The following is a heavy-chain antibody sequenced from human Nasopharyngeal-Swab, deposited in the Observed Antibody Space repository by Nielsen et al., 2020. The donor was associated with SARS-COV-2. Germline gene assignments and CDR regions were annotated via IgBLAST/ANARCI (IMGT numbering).Heavy chain of an antibody. CDR3: ASGGYGDYDAYYYGMDV. CDR2: ISSSGSTI. D-gene: IGHD4-17*01. Sequence: GGSLRLSCAASGFTFSSYEMNWVRQAPGKGLEWVSYISSSGSTIYYADSVKGRFTTSRDNAKNSLYLQMNSLRAEDTAVYYCASGGYGDYDAYYYGMDVWGQGTTVTVSS. J-gene: IGHJ6*02. CDR1: GFTFSSYE. V-gene: IGHV3-48*03.